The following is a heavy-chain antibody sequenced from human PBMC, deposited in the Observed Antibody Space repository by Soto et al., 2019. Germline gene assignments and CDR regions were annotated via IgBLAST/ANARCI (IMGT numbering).Heavy chain of an antibody. CDR3: ARSLTSSGCHIWSSSCSTYYYDMDV. CDR1: GFTFSSYG. J-gene: IGHJ6*02. V-gene: IGHV3-33*01. D-gene: IGHD3-22*01. Sequence: PGGSLRLSCAASGFTFSSYGMHWVRQAPGKGLEWVAVIWYDGSNKYYADSVKGRFTISRDNSKNTLYLQMNSLRTEDTAVYYCARSLTSSGCHIWSSSCSTYYYDMDVWGQGTTVTVSS. CDR2: IWYDGSNK.